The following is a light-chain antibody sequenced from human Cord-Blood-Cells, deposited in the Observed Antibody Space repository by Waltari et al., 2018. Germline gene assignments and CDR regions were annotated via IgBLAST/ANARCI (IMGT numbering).Light chain of an antibody. J-gene: IGKJ4*01. Sequence: AIRMTQSPSSFSASTGDRVTTTCRASQGISSYLAVYQQKPGKAPKLLIYAASTLQSRVPSRFSGSGSGTDFTLTISCLQSEDFATYYCQQYYRYPLTFGGGTKVEIK. CDR1: QGISSY. CDR2: AAS. V-gene: IGKV1-8*01. CDR3: QQYYRYPLT.